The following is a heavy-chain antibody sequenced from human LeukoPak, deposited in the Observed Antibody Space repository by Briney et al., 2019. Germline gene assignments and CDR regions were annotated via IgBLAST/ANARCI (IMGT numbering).Heavy chain of an antibody. CDR2: ISSSSSYI. CDR1: GFTFSSYS. J-gene: IGHJ6*02. CDR3: ARETGDYGMDV. V-gene: IGHV3-21*01. Sequence: PGGSLRLSCAASGFTFSSYSMNWVRQAPGKGLEWVSSISSSSSYIYYADSVKGRSTISRDNAKNSLYLQMNSLRAEDTAVYYCARETGDYGMDVWGQGTTVTVSS. D-gene: IGHD7-27*01.